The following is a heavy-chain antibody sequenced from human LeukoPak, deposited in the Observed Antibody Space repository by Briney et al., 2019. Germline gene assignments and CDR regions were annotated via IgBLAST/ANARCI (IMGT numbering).Heavy chain of an antibody. CDR2: IRWNSDTI. D-gene: IGHD5-12*01. CDR1: GFTFDDYA. Sequence: GGSLRLSCAVSGFTFDDYAMHWVRQVPGKGLEWVSGIRWNSDTIGLADSVKGRFTISRDNAKNSLYLQMNSLRTEDTGLYYCATNGGGDSGYGNFGYWGQGTLVTVSS. V-gene: IGHV3-9*01. J-gene: IGHJ4*02. CDR3: ATNGGGDSGYGNFGY.